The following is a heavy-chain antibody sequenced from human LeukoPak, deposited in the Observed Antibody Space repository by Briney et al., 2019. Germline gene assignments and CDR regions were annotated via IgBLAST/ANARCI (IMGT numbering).Heavy chain of an antibody. CDR1: GFTVSSNY. V-gene: IGHV3-53*01. Sequence: GGSLRLSCAASGFTVSSNYMSWVRQAPGKGLEWVSDINSGGSTYYADSVKGRFTISRDNSKSTLYLQMNSLRAEDTAVYYCARYYGDYVWATHAFDIWGQGTMVTVSS. D-gene: IGHD4-17*01. J-gene: IGHJ3*02. CDR2: INSGGST. CDR3: ARYYGDYVWATHAFDI.